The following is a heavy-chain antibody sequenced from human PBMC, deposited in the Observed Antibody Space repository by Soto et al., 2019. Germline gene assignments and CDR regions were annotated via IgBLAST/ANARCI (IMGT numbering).Heavy chain of an antibody. CDR2: IKQDGSEK. V-gene: IGHV3-7*01. CDR3: ARALGGPYYFDY. D-gene: IGHD3-16*01. CDR1: GFTFSSYW. Sequence: GGSLRLSCVASGFTFSSYWMSWVRQAPGKGLEWVANIKQDGSEKYYVDSVKGRFTISRDNAKNSLYLQMNSLRAEDTAVYYCARALGGPYYFDYWGQGTLVTVSS. J-gene: IGHJ4*02.